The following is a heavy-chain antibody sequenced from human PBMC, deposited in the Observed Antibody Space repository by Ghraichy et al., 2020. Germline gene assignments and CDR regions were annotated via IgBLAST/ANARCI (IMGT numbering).Heavy chain of an antibody. Sequence: GGSLRLSCAASGFTFSSYAMHWVRQAPGKGLEYVSAINYNGGSTYYADSVKGRFTISRDNSKNTLYLQMRSLRAEDMAVYYCARDRLEYSSSSGLDYWGQGTLVTVSS. CDR3: ARDRLEYSSSSGLDY. J-gene: IGHJ4*02. V-gene: IGHV3-64*02. D-gene: IGHD6-6*01. CDR1: GFTFSSYA. CDR2: INYNGGST.